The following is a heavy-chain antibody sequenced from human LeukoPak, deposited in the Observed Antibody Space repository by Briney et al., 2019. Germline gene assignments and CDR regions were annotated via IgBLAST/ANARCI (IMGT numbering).Heavy chain of an antibody. V-gene: IGHV1-18*01. CDR2: ISAYNGNT. D-gene: IGHD1-1*01. J-gene: IGHJ4*02. Sequence: GASVKVSCKASGYTFTSYGISWVRQAPGQGLEWMGWISAYNGNTNYAQKLQGRVTMTTDTSTSTAYMELRSLRSDDTAVYYCAREERHLLYGRAQLILDYWGQGTLVTVSS. CDR1: GYTFTSYG. CDR3: AREERHLLYGRAQLILDY.